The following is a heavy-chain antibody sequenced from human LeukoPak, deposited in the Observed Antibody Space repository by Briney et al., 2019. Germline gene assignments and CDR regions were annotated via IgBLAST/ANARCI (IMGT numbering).Heavy chain of an antibody. CDR2: IRPETGEP. Sequence: ASVKVSCKISGFGLSILSIHWTRQAPGKGLEWVGGIRPETGEPIFAQKFRGRVTITEDTFTDTGYLELRGLTSEDTAVYYCSTDSGRSYFYFDLWGQGTLVTVSS. D-gene: IGHD3-10*01. CDR1: GFGLSILS. CDR3: STDSGRSYFYFDL. V-gene: IGHV1-24*01. J-gene: IGHJ4*02.